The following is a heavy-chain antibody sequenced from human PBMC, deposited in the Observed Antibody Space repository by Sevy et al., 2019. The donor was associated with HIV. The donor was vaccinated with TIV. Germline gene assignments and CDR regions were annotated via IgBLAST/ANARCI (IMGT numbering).Heavy chain of an antibody. CDR2: ISWEGGST. D-gene: IGHD6-13*01. CDR3: AKDIGDTSSWAFDY. CDR1: GFTFDDYT. V-gene: IGHV3-43*01. J-gene: IGHJ4*02. Sequence: GRSLRLSCAASGFTFDDYTMHWVRQAPGKGLEWVSLISWEGGSTYYADSVKGRFTISRDNSKNSLYLQMNSLRTEDTALYYCAKDIGDTSSWAFDYWGQGTLVTVSS.